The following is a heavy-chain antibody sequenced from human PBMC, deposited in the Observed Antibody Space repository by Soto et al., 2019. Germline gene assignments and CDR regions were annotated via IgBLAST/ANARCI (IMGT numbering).Heavy chain of an antibody. D-gene: IGHD6-13*01. CDR1: GYTFTSYD. J-gene: IGHJ5*02. Sequence: ASVKVSCKASGYTFTSYDINWVRQATGQGLEWMGWMNPNSGNTGYAQKFQGRVTMTRNTTISTAYMELSSLRSEDTAVYYWARGSGCESILIAAAGREAGWFDPWGQGTLVTVSS. CDR2: MNPNSGNT. CDR3: ARGSGCESILIAAAGREAGWFDP. V-gene: IGHV1-8*01.